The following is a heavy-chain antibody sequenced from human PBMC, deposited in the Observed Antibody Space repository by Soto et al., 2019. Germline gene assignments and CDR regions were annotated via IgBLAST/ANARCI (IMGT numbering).Heavy chain of an antibody. V-gene: IGHV4-39*01. CDR3: ARHVMGIATADLDY. D-gene: IGHD6-13*01. CDR1: GGSISSSSYY. CDR2: IYYSGST. Sequence: SETLSLTCTVSGGSISSSSYYWGWIRQPPGKGLEWIGSIYYSGSTYYNPSLKSRVTISVDTSKNQFSLKLSSVTAADTAVYYCARHVMGIATADLDYWGQGTLVTVSS. J-gene: IGHJ4*02.